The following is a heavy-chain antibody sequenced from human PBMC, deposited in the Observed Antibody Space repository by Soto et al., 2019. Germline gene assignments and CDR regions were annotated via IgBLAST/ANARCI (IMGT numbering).Heavy chain of an antibody. CDR1: GGTFSSYA. D-gene: IGHD3-22*01. CDR3: ARDIANYYESSGYHYGMDV. V-gene: IGHV1-69*01. J-gene: IGHJ6*02. CDR2: IIPIFGTA. Sequence: QVQLVQSGAEVKKPGSSVKVSCKASGGTFSSYAISWVRQAPGQGLEWMGGIIPIFGTANYAQKFQGRVTITADESTSTAYMELSSLRSEDTAVYYCARDIANYYESSGYHYGMDVWGQGTTVTVSS.